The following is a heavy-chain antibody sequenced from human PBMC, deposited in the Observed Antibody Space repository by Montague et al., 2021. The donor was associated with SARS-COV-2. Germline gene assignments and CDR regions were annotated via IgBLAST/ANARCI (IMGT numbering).Heavy chain of an antibody. V-gene: IGHV4-39*01. D-gene: IGHD3-22*01. Sequence: SETLSLTCAVSGGSISSSSYYWGWIRQPPGKGLEWIGSIYYSGSTYYNPSLKSRVTISVDTSKNQLSLKLSSVTAADTAVYYCASPTYYYDSSGSDAFDIWGQGTMVTVSP. CDR3: ASPTYYYDSSGSDAFDI. J-gene: IGHJ3*02. CDR1: GGSISSSSYY. CDR2: IYYSGST.